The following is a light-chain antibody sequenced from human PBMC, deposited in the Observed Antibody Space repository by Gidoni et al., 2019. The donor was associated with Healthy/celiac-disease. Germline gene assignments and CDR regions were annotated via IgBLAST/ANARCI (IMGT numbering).Light chain of an antibody. J-gene: IGKJ4*01. Sequence: IQMTKSPCSLSASVGDRVTITCRASQSISSYLNWYQQKPGNAPTLLIYAASSLQSGVPSRFSGSGSGTAFTITISSLQPEDFATYYCQQSYSTPLIFGGGTKVEIK. V-gene: IGKV1-39*01. CDR2: AAS. CDR1: QSISSY. CDR3: QQSYSTPLI.